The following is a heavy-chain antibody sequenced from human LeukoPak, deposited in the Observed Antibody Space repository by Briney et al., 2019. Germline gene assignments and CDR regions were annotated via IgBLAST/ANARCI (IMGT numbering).Heavy chain of an antibody. J-gene: IGHJ4*02. D-gene: IGHD4-11*01. V-gene: IGHV3-7*01. Sequence: GGSLRLSCAASGFTFSNYWMSWVRQAPGKGLEWVANIKQDGSEKSYVDSVKGRFTISRDNAKNSLYLQMNSLRAEDTAVYYCVRDFMYSTACTGCWGQGTLVTVSS. CDR2: IKQDGSEK. CDR1: GFTFSNYW. CDR3: VRDFMYSTACTGC.